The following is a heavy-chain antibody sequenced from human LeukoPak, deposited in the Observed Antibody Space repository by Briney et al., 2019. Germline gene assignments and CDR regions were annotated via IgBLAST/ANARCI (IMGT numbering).Heavy chain of an antibody. Sequence: PGGSLRLSCAASGFTFSTYGMNWVRQAPGKGLERVAIISYDESNTYYADSVKGRFTISRDNSKNTLYLQMNSLRAEDTAVYYCAKGGGITDYARFDYWGQGTLVTVSS. D-gene: IGHD1-14*01. J-gene: IGHJ4*02. V-gene: IGHV3-30*18. CDR2: ISYDESNT. CDR3: AKGGGITDYARFDY. CDR1: GFTFSTYG.